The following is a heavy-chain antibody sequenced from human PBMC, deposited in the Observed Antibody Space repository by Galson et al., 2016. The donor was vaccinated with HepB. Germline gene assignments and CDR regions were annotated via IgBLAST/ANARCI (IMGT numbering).Heavy chain of an antibody. CDR2: ITPAGDAT. CDR3: TRDLGGYGGY. J-gene: IGHJ4*02. Sequence: SLRLSCAASGFTFHSYTMGWVRQAPGKGLQWVSDITPAGDATYYAEPVTGRFTISRDNTKNTLFLQMNSLRAEDTAVYYCTRDLGGYGGYWGQGTLVTVSS. V-gene: IGHV3-23*01. CDR1: GFTFHSYT. D-gene: IGHD5-12*01.